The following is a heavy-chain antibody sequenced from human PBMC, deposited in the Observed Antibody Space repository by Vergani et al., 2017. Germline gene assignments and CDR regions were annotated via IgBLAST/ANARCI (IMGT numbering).Heavy chain of an antibody. Sequence: EVQLVQSGAEVKKPGESLKISCKGSGYSFTSYWIGWVRQMPGKGLEWMGIIYPGDSATRYSPSFQGQVTISADKSISTAYLQWSSLKASDTAMYYCARRTPYASSGWYCDYWGQGTLVTVSS. CDR1: GYSFTSYW. J-gene: IGHJ4*02. CDR3: ARRTPYASSGWYCDY. CDR2: IYPGDSAT. V-gene: IGHV5-51*01. D-gene: IGHD6-19*01.